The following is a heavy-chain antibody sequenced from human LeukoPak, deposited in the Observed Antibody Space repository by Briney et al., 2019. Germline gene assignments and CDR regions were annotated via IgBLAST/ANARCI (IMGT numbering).Heavy chain of an antibody. V-gene: IGHV3-23*03. Sequence: GGSLRLSCAASGFTFSIYAMTWVRQAPGKGLEWISVINSGGNSTYYADSVKGRFTISRDNSKNTLYLQMSSLKAEDTAVYYCARTRYCSGISCFYANWGQGTLVTVSS. CDR3: ARTRYCSGISCFYAN. CDR1: GFTFSIYA. D-gene: IGHD2-2*01. CDR2: INSGGNST. J-gene: IGHJ4*02.